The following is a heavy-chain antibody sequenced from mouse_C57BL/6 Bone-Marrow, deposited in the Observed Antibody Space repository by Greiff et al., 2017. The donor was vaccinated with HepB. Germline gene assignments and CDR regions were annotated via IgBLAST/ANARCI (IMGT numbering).Heavy chain of an antibody. J-gene: IGHJ3*01. CDR3: AGGRAWFAY. Sequence: VQLQESGPGLVKPSQSLFLTCSITGFPITSGYYWIWIRQSPGKPLEWMGYITHSGETFYNPSLQSPISITRETSKNQFFLQLNSVTTEDTAMYYCAGGRAWFAYWGQGTLVTVSA. CDR2: ITHSGET. V-gene: IGHV12-3*01. CDR1: GFPITSGYY.